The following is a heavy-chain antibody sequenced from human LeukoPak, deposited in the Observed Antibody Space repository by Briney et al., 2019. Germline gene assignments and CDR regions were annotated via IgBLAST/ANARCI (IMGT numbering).Heavy chain of an antibody. CDR1: GGSISSYY. D-gene: IGHD4-17*01. J-gene: IGHJ4*02. V-gene: IGHV4-59*08. CDR3: ARRDDYGDLFDY. Sequence: PSETLSLTCTVSGGSISSYYWSWIRQPPGKGLEWIGYIYYSGSTNYNPSLKSRVTISVDTSKNQFSLKLSSVTAADTAVYYCARRDDYGDLFDYWGQGTLVTVSS. CDR2: IYYSGST.